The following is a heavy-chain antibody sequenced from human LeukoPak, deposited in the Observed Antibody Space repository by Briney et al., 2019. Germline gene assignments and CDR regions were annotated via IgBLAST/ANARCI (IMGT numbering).Heavy chain of an antibody. CDR3: ARGPDAILHFQH. Sequence: SQTLSLTCTVSGGSISSGGYYWSWIRQHPGKGLEWIGYIYHSGSTYYNPSLKSRVTISVDTSKNQFSLKLSSVTAADTAMYYCARGPDAILHFQHWGQGTLVTVSS. D-gene: IGHD2-2*02. V-gene: IGHV4-31*03. CDR1: GGSISSGGYY. CDR2: IYHSGST. J-gene: IGHJ1*01.